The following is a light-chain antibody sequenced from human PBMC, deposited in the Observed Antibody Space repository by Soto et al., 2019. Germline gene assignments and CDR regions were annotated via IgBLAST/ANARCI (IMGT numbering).Light chain of an antibody. CDR3: QQFSSYPLT. Sequence: EIVLTQSPASLSLSPGERATRSCGASQNVSSYLAWYQQKPGQAPRPLIYDASNRATGIPARFSGSGSGTDFTLTISRLEPEDFAVYYCQQFSSYPLTFGGGTKVDIK. CDR1: QNVSSY. CDR2: DAS. J-gene: IGKJ4*01. V-gene: IGKV3-11*01.